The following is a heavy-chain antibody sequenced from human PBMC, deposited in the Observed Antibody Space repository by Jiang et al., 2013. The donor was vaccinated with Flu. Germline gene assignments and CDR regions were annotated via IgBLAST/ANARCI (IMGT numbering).Heavy chain of an antibody. Sequence: QLVESGGGLVQPGGSLKLSCAASGFTFSGSAMHWVRQASGKGLEWVGRIRSKANSYATAYAASVKGRFTISRDDSKNTAYLQMNSLKTEDTAVYYCTTHYDYVWGSSVWFDPWGQGTLVTVSS. CDR1: GFTFSGSA. J-gene: IGHJ5*02. CDR2: IRSKANSYAT. V-gene: IGHV3-73*01. CDR3: TTHYDYVWGSSVWFDP. D-gene: IGHD3-16*01.